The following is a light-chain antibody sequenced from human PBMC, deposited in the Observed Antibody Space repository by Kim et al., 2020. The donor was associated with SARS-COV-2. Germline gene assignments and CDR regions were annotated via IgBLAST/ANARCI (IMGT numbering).Light chain of an antibody. CDR1: QSVGTW. CDR3: QQYNDYSPSWT. Sequence: GDRVTITCRASQSVGTWLAWFQQKPGKAPKLLIYKTSSLQSGVPSRFSGSGSGTEFTLTIGSLQPDDFATYYCQQYNDYSPSWTFGQGTKV. V-gene: IGKV1-5*03. J-gene: IGKJ1*01. CDR2: KTS.